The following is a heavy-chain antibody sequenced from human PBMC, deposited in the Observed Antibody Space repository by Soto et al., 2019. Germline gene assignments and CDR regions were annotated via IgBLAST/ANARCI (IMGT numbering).Heavy chain of an antibody. CDR3: ARGGGVGVAGSAAFDM. Sequence: QLHLVQSGAVVKKPGASVTVSCSASGYPVTAYYMHWVRQAPGRGLEWMGGINPATGAAKYTQTFQGRVTLTRDTSTRTGVKELSGLTSEDTAVFYCARGGGVGVAGSAAFDMWGQGTLVTVSS. J-gene: IGHJ3*02. D-gene: IGHD3-3*01. CDR1: GYPVTAYY. CDR2: INPATGAA. V-gene: IGHV1-2*02.